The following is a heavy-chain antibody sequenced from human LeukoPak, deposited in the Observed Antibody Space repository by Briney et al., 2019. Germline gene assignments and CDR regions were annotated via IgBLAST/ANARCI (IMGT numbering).Heavy chain of an antibody. D-gene: IGHD6-19*01. Sequence: GGSLRLSCAASGFTFSSYAMSWVRQAPGKGLEWVSAISGSGGSTYYADSVKGRFTISRDNSKNTLYLQMSSLRAEDTAVYYCAKVHYSSGWNFDYWGQGTLVTVSS. V-gene: IGHV3-23*01. CDR2: ISGSGGST. CDR1: GFTFSSYA. J-gene: IGHJ4*02. CDR3: AKVHYSSGWNFDY.